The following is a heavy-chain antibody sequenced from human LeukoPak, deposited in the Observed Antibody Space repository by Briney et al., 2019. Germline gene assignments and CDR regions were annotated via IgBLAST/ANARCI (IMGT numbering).Heavy chain of an antibody. J-gene: IGHJ4*02. Sequence: GGSLRLSCAASGFTFTSYEMNWVRQAPGKGLQWLSYISSGGSIIYYADSVEGRFTISRDNAKSSLFLQMNSLRAEDTGVYYCARATFSSSGHSYWGQGTLVTVSS. CDR1: GFTFTSYE. V-gene: IGHV3-48*03. D-gene: IGHD6-13*01. CDR3: ARATFSSSGHSY. CDR2: ISSGGSII.